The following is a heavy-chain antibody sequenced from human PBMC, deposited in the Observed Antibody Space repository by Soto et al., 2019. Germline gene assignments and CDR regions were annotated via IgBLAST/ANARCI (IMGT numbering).Heavy chain of an antibody. CDR3: ARLAAGTHYYFDY. V-gene: IGHV4-39*01. D-gene: IGHD6-13*01. CDR2: IYYSGSS. CDR1: GGSIGATNYY. Sequence: PSETLCVTCTVSGGSIGATNYYWGWVRQPPGKGLEWIGSIYYSGSSYHNPSLKSRVTISVDTSKNQFSLRVDSVTAAHTGVYYCARLAAGTHYYFDYWGRGTLVTVSS. J-gene: IGHJ4*02.